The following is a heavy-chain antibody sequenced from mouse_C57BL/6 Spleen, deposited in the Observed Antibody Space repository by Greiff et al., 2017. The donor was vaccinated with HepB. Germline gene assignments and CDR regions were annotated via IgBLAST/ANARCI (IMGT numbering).Heavy chain of an antibody. V-gene: IGHV5-6*01. CDR1: GFTFSSYG. D-gene: IGHD1-1*01. J-gene: IGHJ1*03. CDR2: ISSGGSYT. Sequence: EVMLVESGGDLVKPGGSLKLSCAASGFTFSSYGMSWVRQTPDKRLEWVATISSGGSYTYYPDSVKGRFTISRDNAKNTLYLQMSSLKSEDTAMYYCARDDYYGSSYVDWYFDVWGTGTTVTVSS. CDR3: ARDDYYGSSYVDWYFDV.